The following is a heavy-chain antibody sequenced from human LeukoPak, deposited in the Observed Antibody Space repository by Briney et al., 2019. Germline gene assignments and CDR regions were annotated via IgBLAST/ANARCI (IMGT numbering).Heavy chain of an antibody. D-gene: IGHD3-16*01. CDR2: IYYSGST. CDR3: ARTYALNWFDP. V-gene: IGHV4-31*03. J-gene: IGHJ5*02. CDR1: GGSISSGGYY. Sequence: SQTLSLTCTVSGGSISSGGYYWSWIRQHPGKGLEWIGYIYYSGSTYYNPSLKSRVTISVGMSKNQFSLKLSSVTAADTAVYYCARTYALNWFDPWGQGTLVTVSS.